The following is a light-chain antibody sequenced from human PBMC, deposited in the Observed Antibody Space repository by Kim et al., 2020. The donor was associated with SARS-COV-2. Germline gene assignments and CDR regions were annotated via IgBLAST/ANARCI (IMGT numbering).Light chain of an antibody. V-gene: IGKV3-20*01. J-gene: IGKJ2*01. CDR2: GAF. Sequence: SPGESVTLSCRASQSISNNYLAWYQQKPGQAPRLLIYGAFRRATGIPGRFSGSGSGTDFTLTISRLEPEDFAVYYCQQYESSIMYTFGQGTKLEI. CDR3: QQYESSIMYT. CDR1: QSISNNY.